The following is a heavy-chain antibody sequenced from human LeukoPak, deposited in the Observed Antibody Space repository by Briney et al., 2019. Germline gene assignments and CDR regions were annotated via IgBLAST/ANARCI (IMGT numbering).Heavy chain of an antibody. Sequence: SETLSLTCTVSGGSISSYYWSWIRQPPGKGLEWIGYIYYSGSTNYNPSLKSRVTISVDTSKNQFSLKLSSVTAAGTAVYYCARERRMVRGGTYYYYMDVWGEGTTVTISS. CDR3: ARERRMVRGGTYYYYMDV. CDR2: IYYSGST. V-gene: IGHV4-59*01. CDR1: GGSISSYY. D-gene: IGHD3-10*01. J-gene: IGHJ6*03.